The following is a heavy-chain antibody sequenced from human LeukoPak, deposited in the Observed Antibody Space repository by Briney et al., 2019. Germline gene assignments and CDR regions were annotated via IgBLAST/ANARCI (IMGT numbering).Heavy chain of an antibody. CDR1: GVSISGNY. Sequence: SETLSLTCTVSGVSISGNYWSWIRQPPGKGLEWIGYIFYTGSTNYNPSLQSRVTILLDTSKNQFSLKLSSVSAADTAVYYCARSYSYALFVNWGQGTLVTVSS. CDR3: ARSYSYALFVN. D-gene: IGHD3-16*01. J-gene: IGHJ4*02. CDR2: IFYTGST. V-gene: IGHV4-59*01.